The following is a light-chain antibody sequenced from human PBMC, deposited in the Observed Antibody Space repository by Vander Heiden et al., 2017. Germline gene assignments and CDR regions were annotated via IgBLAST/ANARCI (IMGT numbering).Light chain of an antibody. J-gene: IGLJ3*02. V-gene: IGLV1-47*01. CDR3: AAWDDSRSGWV. Sequence: QSVLTQPPSASGTPGQRVTIPCSGSSSNIGSNYVSWYQRLPETAPKLLIYRNNQRPSGVPDRFSGSKSGTSASLAISGLRSEDEADYYCAAWDDSRSGWVFGGGTKLTVL. CDR1: SSNIGSNY. CDR2: RNN.